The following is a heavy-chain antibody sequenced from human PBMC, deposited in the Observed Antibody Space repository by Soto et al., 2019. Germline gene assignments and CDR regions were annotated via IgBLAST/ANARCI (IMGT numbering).Heavy chain of an antibody. CDR2: IYYSGST. J-gene: IGHJ4*02. V-gene: IGHV4-59*01. Sequence: PSETLSLTCTASGGSISSYYWSWIRQPPGKGLEWIGYIYYSGSTNYNPSLKSRVTISVDTSKNQFSLKLSSVTAADTAVYYCARDIGGYDSSGPYFDYWGQGTLVTVSS. D-gene: IGHD3-22*01. CDR3: ARDIGGYDSSGPYFDY. CDR1: GGSISSYY.